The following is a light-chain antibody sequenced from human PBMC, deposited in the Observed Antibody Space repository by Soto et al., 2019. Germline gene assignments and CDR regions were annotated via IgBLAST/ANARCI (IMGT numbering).Light chain of an antibody. Sequence: QSALTQPASVSGSPGQSITIACTGTSSDVGGYKYVSWYQQHPGKAPKLMIYEVSNRPSGVSNRFSGSKSGNTASLTISGLQAVDEADYYCSSYSSSSTLVFGTGTKLTVL. CDR3: SSYSSSSTLV. CDR2: EVS. J-gene: IGLJ1*01. CDR1: SSDVGGYKY. V-gene: IGLV2-14*01.